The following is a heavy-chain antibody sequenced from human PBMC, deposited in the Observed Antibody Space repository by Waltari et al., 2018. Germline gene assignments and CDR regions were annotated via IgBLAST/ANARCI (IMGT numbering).Heavy chain of an antibody. D-gene: IGHD3-16*01. J-gene: IGHJ4*02. CDR3: ARSAGAIWGY. CDR2: INHSGST. Sequence: QVQLQQWGAGLLKPSETLSLTCAVYGGSFSGYYWSWIRQPPGKGLEWIGEINHSGSTNYNPSLKSRVTISVDTSKNQFSLKLGSVTAADTAVYYCARSAGAIWGYWGQGTLVTVSS. V-gene: IGHV4-34*01. CDR1: GGSFSGYY.